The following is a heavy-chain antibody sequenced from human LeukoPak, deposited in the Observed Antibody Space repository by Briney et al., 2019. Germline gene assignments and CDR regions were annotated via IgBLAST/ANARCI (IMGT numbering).Heavy chain of an antibody. CDR2: FDPEDGET. J-gene: IGHJ4*02. V-gene: IGHV1-24*01. CDR1: GYTLTELS. D-gene: IGHD3-10*01. Sequence: ASVKVSCKVSGYTLTELSMHWVRQAPGKGLEWMGGFDPEDGETIYAQKFQGRVTMTEDTSTDTAYMELSSLRSEDTAVYYCATRLPYYYGSGSYYWDYWGQGTLVTVSS. CDR3: ATRLPYYYGSGSYYWDY.